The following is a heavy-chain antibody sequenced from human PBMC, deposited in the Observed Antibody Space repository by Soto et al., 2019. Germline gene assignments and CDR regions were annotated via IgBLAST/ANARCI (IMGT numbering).Heavy chain of an antibody. D-gene: IGHD1-26*01. CDR2: INPSDSET. J-gene: IGHJ3*02. V-gene: IGHV5-51*01. CDR1: VYSFTGYW. Sequence: GESLKISCEGSVYSFTGYWIAWVRQIPGKGLEWMGFINPSDSETRYSPSFQGQVTISVDNSITTAYLQWSSLKASDTAMYYCARRRDGGSYNAFDIWGQGTMVTVSS. CDR3: ARRRDGGSYNAFDI.